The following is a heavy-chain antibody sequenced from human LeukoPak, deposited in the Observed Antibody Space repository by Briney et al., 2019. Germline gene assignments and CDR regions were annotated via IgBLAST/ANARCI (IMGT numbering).Heavy chain of an antibody. CDR2: INPNSGGT. Sequence: GASVKVSCKPSGYTFTGYYMHWVRQAPAQGLEWMGWINPNSGGTNYAQKFQGRVTMTRDTSISTAYMELSRLRSDDTAVYYCAKTVAVAGIEVGATVDYWGQGTLVTVSS. CDR1: GYTFTGYY. D-gene: IGHD6-19*01. V-gene: IGHV1-2*02. J-gene: IGHJ4*02. CDR3: AKTVAVAGIEVGATVDY.